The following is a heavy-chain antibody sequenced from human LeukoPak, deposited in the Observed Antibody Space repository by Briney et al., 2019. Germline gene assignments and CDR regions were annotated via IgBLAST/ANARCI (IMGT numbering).Heavy chain of an antibody. CDR1: GGSISSYY. D-gene: IGHD2-2*01. CDR3: ARQSCSTTSCYSDY. J-gene: IGHJ4*02. V-gene: IGHV4-4*07. Sequence: PSETLSLTCTVSGGSISSYYWSWIRQPAGKGLEWIGRIYPTGSTNYNPSLKSRVTMSVDPSKNQFSLKLRSVTAADTALYYCARQSCSTTSCYSDYWGQGTLVTVSS. CDR2: IYPTGST.